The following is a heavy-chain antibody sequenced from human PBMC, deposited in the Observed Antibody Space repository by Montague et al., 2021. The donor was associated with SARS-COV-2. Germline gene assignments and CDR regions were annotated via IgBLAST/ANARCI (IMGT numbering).Heavy chain of an antibody. V-gene: IGHV4-34*01. Sequence: SETLSLTCAISGGSFSDYYWSWIRQPPGKGLEWIGEVNQSGTTIYNPSVKSGVTISVDTSKNQFYLRLNSVTAADTAVYYCARGRLTVVVAVAGAAGRAFDIWGRGTMVTVSS. D-gene: IGHD6-19*01. CDR1: GGSFSDYY. J-gene: IGHJ3*02. CDR3: ARGRLTVVVAVAGAAGRAFDI. CDR2: VNQSGTT.